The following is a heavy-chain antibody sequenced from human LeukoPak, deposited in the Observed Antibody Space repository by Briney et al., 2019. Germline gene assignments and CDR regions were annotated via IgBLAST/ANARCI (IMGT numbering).Heavy chain of an antibody. CDR3: ATTYYYDRWGRAFDI. V-gene: IGHV1-69*13. J-gene: IGHJ3*02. CDR1: GYTFTDDY. CDR2: IIPIFGTA. D-gene: IGHD3-22*01. Sequence: ASVKVSCKASGYTFTDDYVHWVRQAPGQGLEWMGGIIPIFGTAKYAQKFQGRVTITADESTSTAYMELSSLRSEDTAVYYCATTYYYDRWGRAFDIWGQGTMVTVSS.